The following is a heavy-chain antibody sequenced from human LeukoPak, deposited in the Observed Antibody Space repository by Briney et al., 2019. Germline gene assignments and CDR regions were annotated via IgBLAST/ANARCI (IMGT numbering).Heavy chain of an antibody. CDR3: ALSYYYDSSGYTFDY. Sequence: ASVKVSCKASGYTFTGYYMHWVRQAPGQGLEWMGWINPNSGGTNYVQKFQGRVTMTRDTSISTAYMELSRLRSDDTAVYYCALSYYYDSSGYTFDYWGQGTLVTVSS. V-gene: IGHV1-2*02. CDR2: INPNSGGT. J-gene: IGHJ4*02. D-gene: IGHD3-22*01. CDR1: GYTFTGYY.